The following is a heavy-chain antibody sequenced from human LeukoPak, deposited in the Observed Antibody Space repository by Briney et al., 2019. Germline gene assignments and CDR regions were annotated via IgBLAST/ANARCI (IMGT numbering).Heavy chain of an antibody. CDR1: GFTFDDYA. CDR3: AKANQAMVRGVPNWFDP. Sequence: PGGSLRLSCAASGFTFDDYAMHWVRQAPGKGLEWVSGISWNSGSIGYADSVKGRFTISRDNAKNSLYLQMNSLRAEDTALYYCAKANQAMVRGVPNWFDPWAREPWSPSPQ. D-gene: IGHD3-10*01. CDR2: ISWNSGSI. J-gene: IGHJ5*02. V-gene: IGHV3-9*01.